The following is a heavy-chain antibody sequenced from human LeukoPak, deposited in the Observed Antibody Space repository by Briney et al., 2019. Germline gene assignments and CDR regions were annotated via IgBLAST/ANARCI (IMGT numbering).Heavy chain of an antibody. D-gene: IGHD3-22*01. CDR3: ARVRLAGIRILYYYNSSGSPLDY. CDR2: INHSGTT. V-gene: IGHV4-34*01. Sequence: SETLSLTCAVYGGSFSGYYWRGIRQPPGKGLEWIGEINHSGTTNYNPSLKSRVTISVDTSKNQFSLKLSSVTAADTAVYYCARVRLAGIRILYYYNSSGSPLDYWGQGTLVTVSS. CDR1: GGSFSGYY. J-gene: IGHJ4*02.